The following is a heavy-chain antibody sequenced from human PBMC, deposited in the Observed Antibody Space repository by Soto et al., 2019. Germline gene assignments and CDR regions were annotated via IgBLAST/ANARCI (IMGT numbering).Heavy chain of an antibody. D-gene: IGHD2-2*01. CDR3: AIDRTDIVVVPAGSPDAFDI. J-gene: IGHJ3*02. Sequence: SVKVSCKASGGTFSSYTISWVRQAPGQGLEWMGRIIPILGIANYAQKIQGRVTITADKSTSTTYMELSSLRSEDTAVYYFAIDRTDIVVVPAGSPDAFDIWGQGTMVTVSS. CDR1: GGTFSSYT. CDR2: IIPILGIA. V-gene: IGHV1-69*04.